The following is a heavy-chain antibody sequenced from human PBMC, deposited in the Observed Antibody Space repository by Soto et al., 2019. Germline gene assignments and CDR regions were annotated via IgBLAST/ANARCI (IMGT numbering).Heavy chain of an antibody. CDR2: INPATGAA. D-gene: IGHD3-3*01. CDR3: AGGGGVGVAGSAAFDM. CDR1: GYPVTAYY. Sequence: QLHLVQSGAVVKKPGASVTVSCSASGYPVTAYYMHWVRQAPGRGLEWMGGINPATGAAKYTQTIRGRVTMARDTSTGTVFMELGGLTSEDTAVFYWAGGGGVGVAGSAAFDMWGQGTLVTVSS. J-gene: IGHJ3*02. V-gene: IGHV1-2*02.